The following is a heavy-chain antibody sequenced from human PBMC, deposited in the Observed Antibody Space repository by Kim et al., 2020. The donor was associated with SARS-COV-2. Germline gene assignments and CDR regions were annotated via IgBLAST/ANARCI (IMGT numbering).Heavy chain of an antibody. CDR2: VRDSGGST. CDR3: AKVTSGGSGWVEYFQH. CDR1: GFTFNNYA. D-gene: IGHD6-19*01. V-gene: IGHV3-23*01. Sequence: GGSLRLSCVASGFTFNNYAMSWVRQAPGKGLEWVSGVRDSGGSTKYADSVKGRFSISRDNSRNTLYLQMDSVRAEDTAVYYCAKVTSGGSGWVEYFQHWGQGTLVTVSS. J-gene: IGHJ1*01.